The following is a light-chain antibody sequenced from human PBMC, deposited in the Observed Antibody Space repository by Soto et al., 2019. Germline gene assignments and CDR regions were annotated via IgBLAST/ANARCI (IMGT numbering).Light chain of an antibody. Sequence: DLQMTQSPSSLSASVGDRVTITCRASQSISSSLNWYQQKPGKAPKLLIYAAASLQSGVPSRFSGSGSGTHFTLTIRSLQPEDFATYYCQQSYSSLWTFGQGTKVEIK. V-gene: IGKV1-39*01. CDR1: QSISSS. CDR2: AAA. J-gene: IGKJ1*01. CDR3: QQSYSSLWT.